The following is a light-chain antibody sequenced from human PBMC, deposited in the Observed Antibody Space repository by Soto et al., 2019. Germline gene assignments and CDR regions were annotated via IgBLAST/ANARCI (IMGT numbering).Light chain of an antibody. J-gene: IGLJ1*01. CDR3: SSYTSISTYV. Sequence: QSALTQPPSASGFPGQSVTISCTGTSSDVGYYDYVSWYQQHPGKAPKLVIYEVTKRPSGVSNRFSGSKSGNTASLTISGLQAEDEADYYCSSYTSISTYVFGTGTKVTVL. V-gene: IGLV2-14*01. CDR2: EVT. CDR1: SSDVGYYDY.